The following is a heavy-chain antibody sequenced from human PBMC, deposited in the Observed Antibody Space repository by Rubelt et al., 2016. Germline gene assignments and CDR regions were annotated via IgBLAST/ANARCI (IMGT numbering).Heavy chain of an antibody. D-gene: IGHD3-10*01. CDR1: GFTFSSYA. CDR3: ARVMGGSAVLFDY. CDR2: ISGSGGST. V-gene: IGHV3-23*01. J-gene: IGHJ4*02. Sequence: EVQLLESGGGLVQPGGSLRLSCAASGFTFSSYAMSWVRQAPGKGLEWVSAISGSGGSTYSADSVKGRFTISRDNSKNTLYLQMNSLRAEDTAVYYCARVMGGSAVLFDYWGQGTLVTVSS.